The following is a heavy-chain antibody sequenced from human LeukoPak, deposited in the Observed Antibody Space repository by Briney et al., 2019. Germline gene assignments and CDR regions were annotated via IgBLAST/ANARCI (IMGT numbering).Heavy chain of an antibody. J-gene: IGHJ4*02. CDR3: AKLVDTAMVTAFDY. CDR1: GFTFISYA. V-gene: IGHV3-23*01. D-gene: IGHD5-18*01. CDR2: ISGSDGST. Sequence: GGSLRLSCAASGFTFISYAMSWVRQAPGKGLEWVSAISGSDGSTYYADSVKGRFTISRDNSKNTLYLQMNSLRAEDTAVYYCAKLVDTAMVTAFDYWGQGTLVTVSS.